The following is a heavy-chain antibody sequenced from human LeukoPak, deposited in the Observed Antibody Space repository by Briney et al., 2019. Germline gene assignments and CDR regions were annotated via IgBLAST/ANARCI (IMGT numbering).Heavy chain of an antibody. CDR2: ISGSGGST. V-gene: IGHV3-23*01. Sequence: PGGSLRLSCAASGFTFSSYAMSWVRQAPGKGLEWVSAISGSGGSTYYADSVKGRFTISRDNSKNTLYLQMNSLGAEDTAVYYCAKDPNYYDSSGYYWGQGTLVTVSS. J-gene: IGHJ4*02. CDR3: AKDPNYYDSSGYY. CDR1: GFTFSSYA. D-gene: IGHD3-22*01.